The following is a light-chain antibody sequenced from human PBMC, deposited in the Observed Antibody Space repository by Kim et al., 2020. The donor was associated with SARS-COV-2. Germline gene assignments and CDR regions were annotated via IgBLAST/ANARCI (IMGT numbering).Light chain of an antibody. CDR1: QSVLYSSNNKNC. V-gene: IGKV4-1*01. J-gene: IGKJ2*01. CDR2: WAS. CDR3: QQYYTTPYT. Sequence: DIVMTQSPDSLAVSLGERATINCKSSQSVLYSSNNKNCIVWYQQKPGQPPKLVIYWASTRKSGVPDRFSGSGSGTDFTLTISSLQAEDVAVYKCQQYYTTPYTFGQGTKLEI.